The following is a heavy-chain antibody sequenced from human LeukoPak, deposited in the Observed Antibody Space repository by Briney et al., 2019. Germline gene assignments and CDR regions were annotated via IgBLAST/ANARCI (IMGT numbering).Heavy chain of an antibody. CDR3: AKRTLGGLAFDY. J-gene: IGHJ4*02. CDR1: GFTFSSYD. V-gene: IGHV3-23*01. D-gene: IGHD3/OR15-3a*01. Sequence: GGSLRLSCAASGFTFSSYDMSWVRQAPGKGLEWVSAISGSGSGTYYADSVKGRFTTSRDNSKNTLYLQMNSLRAEDTAVYYCAKRTLGGLAFDYWGQGTLVTVSS. CDR2: ISGSGSGT.